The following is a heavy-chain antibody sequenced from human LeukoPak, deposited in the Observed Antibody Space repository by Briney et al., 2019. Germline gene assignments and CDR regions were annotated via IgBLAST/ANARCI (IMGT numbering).Heavy chain of an antibody. V-gene: IGHV5-51*01. Sequence: GESLQFSCKGSGDSFTSYWIGWVREMPGKGLEWMGIIYPGDSDTRYSPSFQGQVTISADKSISTAYLHWSSLKASDTAMYYCARRGYCSGGSCYNCFDPWGQGTLVTVSS. D-gene: IGHD2-15*01. CDR1: GDSFTSYW. J-gene: IGHJ5*02. CDR2: IYPGDSDT. CDR3: ARRGYCSGGSCYNCFDP.